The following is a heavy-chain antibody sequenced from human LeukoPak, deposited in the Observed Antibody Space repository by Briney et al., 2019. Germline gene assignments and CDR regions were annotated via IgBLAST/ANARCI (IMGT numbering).Heavy chain of an antibody. Sequence: SQTLSLTCALSGDIVSSTNVGWHWSRQSPSSGLEWLGRTYYRSQFYNDYADSVKGRITITPDTSKNQFSLQLSSLTPGDTAVYYCARGTAFDIWGQGTMVTVSS. V-gene: IGHV6-1*01. CDR2: TYYRSQFYN. D-gene: IGHD1-14*01. CDR1: GDIVSSTNVG. J-gene: IGHJ3*02. CDR3: ARGTAFDI.